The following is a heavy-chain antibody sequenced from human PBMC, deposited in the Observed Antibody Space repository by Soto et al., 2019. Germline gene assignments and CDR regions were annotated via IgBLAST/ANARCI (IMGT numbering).Heavy chain of an antibody. V-gene: IGHV3-23*01. CDR1: GFTFSSYA. CDR2: ISGSGGST. J-gene: IGHJ6*02. CDR3: AKDPIRFLEWFPSYYYYGMDV. Sequence: GGSLILSCAASGFTFSSYAMSWVRQAPGKGLEWVSAISGSGGSTYYADSVKGRFTISRDNSKNTLYLQMNSLRAEGTAVYYCAKDPIRFLEWFPSYYYYGMDVWGQGTTVTVSS. D-gene: IGHD3-3*01.